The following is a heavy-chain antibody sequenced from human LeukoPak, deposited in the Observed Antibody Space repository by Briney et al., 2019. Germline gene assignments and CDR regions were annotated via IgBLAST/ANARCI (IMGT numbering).Heavy chain of an antibody. J-gene: IGHJ4*02. CDR2: ISGDGGST. D-gene: IGHD3-16*01. CDR3: AKPLAQDYVWGSYTGDYFDY. V-gene: IGHV3-43*02. Sequence: PGGSLRLSCAASGLTFDDYAMHWVRQAPGKGLEWVSLISGDGGSTYYADSVKGRFTISRDNSKNSLYLQMNSLRTEDTALYYCAKPLAQDYVWGSYTGDYFDYWGQGTLVTVSS. CDR1: GLTFDDYA.